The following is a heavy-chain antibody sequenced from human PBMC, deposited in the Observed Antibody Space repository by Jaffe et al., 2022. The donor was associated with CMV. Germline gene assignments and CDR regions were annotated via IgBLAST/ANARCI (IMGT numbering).Heavy chain of an antibody. V-gene: IGHV4-39*01. CDR1: GGSISSSSYY. D-gene: IGHD4-17*01. J-gene: IGHJ4*02. CDR3: ARHDLGHGDVDY. CDR2: IYYSGST. Sequence: QLQLQESGPGLVKPSETLSLTCTVSGGSISSSSYYWGWIRQPPGKGLEWIGSIYYSGSTYYNPSLKSRVTISVDTSKNQFSLKLSSVTAADTAVYYCARHDLGHGDVDYWGQGTLVTVSS.